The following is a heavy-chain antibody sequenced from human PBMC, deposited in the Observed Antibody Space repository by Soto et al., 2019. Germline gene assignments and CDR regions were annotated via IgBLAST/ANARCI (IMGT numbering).Heavy chain of an antibody. CDR2: ISSSSSYI. D-gene: IGHD3-3*01. Sequence: EVQLVESGGGLVKPGGSLRLSCAASGFTFSSYSMNWVRQAPGKGLEWVSSISSSSSYIYYADSVKGRFTISRDNAKNSLYLQMNSLRAEDTAVYYCERDRTIQTYYDFWSGYSYGDYWGQGTLVTVSS. CDR3: ERDRTIQTYYDFWSGYSYGDY. J-gene: IGHJ4*02. V-gene: IGHV3-21*01. CDR1: GFTFSSYS.